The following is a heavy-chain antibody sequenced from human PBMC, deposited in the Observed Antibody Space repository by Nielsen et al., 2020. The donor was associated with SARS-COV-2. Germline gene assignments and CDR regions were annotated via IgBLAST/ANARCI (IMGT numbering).Heavy chain of an antibody. J-gene: IGHJ3*02. CDR2: IYYSGST. V-gene: IGHV4-30-4*08. CDR1: GGSISSSSYY. D-gene: IGHD3-3*01. Sequence: SETLSLTCTVSGGSISSSSYYWSWIRQHPGKGLEWIGYIYYSGSTYYNPSLKSRVTISVDTSKNQFSLKLSSVTAADTALYYCARDPIGITIFGVVSDAFDIWGQGTMVTVSS. CDR3: ARDPIGITIFGVVSDAFDI.